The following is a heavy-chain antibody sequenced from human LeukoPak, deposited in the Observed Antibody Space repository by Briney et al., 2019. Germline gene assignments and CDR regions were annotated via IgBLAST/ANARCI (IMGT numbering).Heavy chain of an antibody. CDR3: ARRGRGPTFYYYYMDV. Sequence: GGSLRLSCAASGFTFSSYGMHWVRQAPGKGLEWVAVIWYDGSNKYYADSVKGRFTISRDNSKSTLYLQMNSLRAEDTAVYYCARRGRGPTFYYYYMDVWGKGTTVTVSS. V-gene: IGHV3-33*01. J-gene: IGHJ6*03. CDR2: IWYDGSNK. CDR1: GFTFSSYG. D-gene: IGHD3-10*01.